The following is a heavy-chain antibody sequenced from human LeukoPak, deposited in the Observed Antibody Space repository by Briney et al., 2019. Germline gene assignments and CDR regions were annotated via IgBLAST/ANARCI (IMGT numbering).Heavy chain of an antibody. D-gene: IGHD6-19*01. CDR2: IGTAGDT. CDR1: GFTFSSYD. V-gene: IGHV3-13*01. Sequence: GGSLRLSCAASGFTFSSYDMHWVRQAPGKGLEWVSAIGTAGDTYYPGSVKGRFTISRENAKNSLYLQMNSLRAGDTAVYYCAREVRLAVAGPYFDYWGQGTLVTVSS. J-gene: IGHJ4*02. CDR3: AREVRLAVAGPYFDY.